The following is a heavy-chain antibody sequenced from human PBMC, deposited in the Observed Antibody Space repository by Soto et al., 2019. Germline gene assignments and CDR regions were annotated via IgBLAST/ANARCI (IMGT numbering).Heavy chain of an antibody. CDR1: GFTFSSYG. D-gene: IGHD1-1*01. J-gene: IGHJ4*02. CDR3: AKELDWNYFDY. Sequence: QVQLVESGGGVVQPGSSLRLSCAASGFTFSSYGMHWVRQAPGKGLEWVAVISYDGSNKYYADSVKGRFTISRDNSKNTLYLQMNSLRAEDTAVYYCAKELDWNYFDYWGQGTLVTVSS. V-gene: IGHV3-30*18. CDR2: ISYDGSNK.